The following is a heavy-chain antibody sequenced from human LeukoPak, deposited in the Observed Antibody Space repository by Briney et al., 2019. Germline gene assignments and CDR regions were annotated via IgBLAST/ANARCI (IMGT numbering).Heavy chain of an antibody. V-gene: IGHV3-11*06. Sequence: GGSLRLSCAASGFTFSDYYMSWIRQAPGKGLEWVSYTSSSSSYTNYADSVKGRFTISRDNAKNSLYLQMNSLRAEDTAVYYCARASSRFLEWLLTSHDAFDIWGQGTMVTVSS. D-gene: IGHD3-3*01. CDR1: GFTFSDYY. CDR3: ARASSRFLEWLLTSHDAFDI. CDR2: TSSSSSYT. J-gene: IGHJ3*02.